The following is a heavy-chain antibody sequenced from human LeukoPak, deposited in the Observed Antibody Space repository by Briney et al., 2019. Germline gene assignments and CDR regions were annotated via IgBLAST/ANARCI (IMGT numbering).Heavy chain of an antibody. CDR3: ARTNYGGKPYYFDY. V-gene: IGHV4-34*01. J-gene: IGHJ4*02. CDR1: GGSFSGYY. D-gene: IGHD4-17*01. Sequence: SETLSLTCAVYGGSFSGYYWSWVRQPPGKGLEWTGEINHSGSTNYNPSLKSRVTISVDTSKNQFSLKLSSVTAADTAVYYCARTNYGGKPYYFDYWGQGTLVTVSS. CDR2: INHSGST.